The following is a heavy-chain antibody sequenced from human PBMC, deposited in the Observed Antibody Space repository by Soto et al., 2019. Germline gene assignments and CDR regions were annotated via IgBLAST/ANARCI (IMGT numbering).Heavy chain of an antibody. J-gene: IGHJ6*03. D-gene: IGHD4-17*01. CDR2: IKQDGSEK. CDR3: ARVRYPGYYYYYMDV. CDR1: GFTFSSYW. V-gene: IGHV3-7*01. Sequence: EVQLVESGGGLVQPGGSLRLSCAASGFTFSSYWMSWVRQAPGKGLEWVANIKQDGSEKYYVDSVKGRCTISRDNAKNSLYLQMNSLRAEDTAVYYCARVRYPGYYYYYMDVWGKGTTVTVSS.